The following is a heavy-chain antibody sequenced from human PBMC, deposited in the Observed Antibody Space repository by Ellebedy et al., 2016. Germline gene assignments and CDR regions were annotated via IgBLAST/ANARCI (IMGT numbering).Heavy chain of an antibody. CDR1: GFTFKTYA. CDR2: LSGSGPKT. CDR3: AKHETDGDYYFDL. J-gene: IGHJ2*01. D-gene: IGHD2-21*01. Sequence: GGSLRLXCAASGFTFKTYAMSWVRQAPREGLEWVSTLSGSGPKTYYADSVQGRFTISRDNSKSTLYLQMNSLRAEDTAVYYCAKHETDGDYYFDLWGRGTLVTVSS. V-gene: IGHV3-23*01.